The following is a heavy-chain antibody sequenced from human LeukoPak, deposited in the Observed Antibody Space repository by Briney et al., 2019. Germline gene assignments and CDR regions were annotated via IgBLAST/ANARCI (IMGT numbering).Heavy chain of an antibody. J-gene: IGHJ5*02. Sequence: PGGSLRLSCAASGFTFSSYSMSWVRQAPGKGLEWVSSISSSSSYIYYADSVKGRFTISRDNAKNSLYLQMNSLRAEDTAVYYCGGYCSGGSCFWGENWFDPWGQGTLVTVSS. V-gene: IGHV3-21*01. D-gene: IGHD2-15*01. CDR3: GGYCSGGSCFWGENWFDP. CDR1: GFTFSSYS. CDR2: ISSSSSYI.